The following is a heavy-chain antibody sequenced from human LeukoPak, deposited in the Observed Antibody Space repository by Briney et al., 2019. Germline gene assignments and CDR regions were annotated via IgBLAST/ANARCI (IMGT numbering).Heavy chain of an antibody. CDR2: IGYSGTT. D-gene: IGHD3-10*01. J-gene: IGHJ1*01. CDR1: GASVSSDGFW. Sequence: SETLSLTCAVSGASVSSDGFWWNWVRQPPGKGLEWVGQIGYSGTTNYKPSLKSRLTISTDASKNHFSLRLTSVTPADTAVYYCARIGGVFHHWGQGTLVTVSS. CDR3: ARIGGVFHH. V-gene: IGHV4-61*03.